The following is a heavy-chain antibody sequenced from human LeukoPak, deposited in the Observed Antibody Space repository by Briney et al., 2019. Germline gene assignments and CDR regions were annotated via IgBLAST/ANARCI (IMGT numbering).Heavy chain of an antibody. CDR2: FYSGGST. D-gene: IGHD2-15*01. V-gene: IGHV3-53*01. CDR1: GFTFSSHW. Sequence: PGGSLRLSCTGSGFTFSSHWMTWVRQASGKGLEWVSGFYSGGSTSYADSVKGRFTISRDNSKNTLYLQMKSLRAEDTAVYYCARVRIRMDGVVVGFYMDVWGKGTTVIVSS. CDR3: ARVRIRMDGVVVGFYMDV. J-gene: IGHJ6*03.